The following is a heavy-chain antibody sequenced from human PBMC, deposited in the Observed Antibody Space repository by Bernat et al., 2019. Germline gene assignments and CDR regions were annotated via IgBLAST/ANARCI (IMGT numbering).Heavy chain of an antibody. CDR2: IWYDGSNK. CDR3: ARARATIFGNRYYYGMDV. CDR1: GFTFSSYG. V-gene: IGHV3-33*01. D-gene: IGHD3-3*01. J-gene: IGHJ6*02. Sequence: QVQLVESGGGVVQPGRSLRLSCAASGFTFSSYGMHWVRQAPGKGLEWVAVIWYDGSNKYYADCVKGRFTISRDNSKNTLYLQMNSLRAEDTAVYYCARARATIFGNRYYYGMDVWGQGTTVTVSS.